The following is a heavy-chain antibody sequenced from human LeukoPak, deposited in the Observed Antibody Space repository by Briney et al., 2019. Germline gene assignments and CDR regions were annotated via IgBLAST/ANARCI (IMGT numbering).Heavy chain of an antibody. V-gene: IGHV4-34*01. D-gene: IGHD3-22*01. J-gene: IGHJ4*02. CDR3: ARVVYYYDSSGIDY. CDR1: GGSFSGYY. Sequence: PSETLSLTCAVYGGSFSGYYWSWIRQPPGKGLEWIGEINHSGSTNYNPSLKSRVTISVDTSKNHFSLKLSSVTAADTAVYYCARVVYYYDSSGIDYWGQGTLVTVSS. CDR2: INHSGST.